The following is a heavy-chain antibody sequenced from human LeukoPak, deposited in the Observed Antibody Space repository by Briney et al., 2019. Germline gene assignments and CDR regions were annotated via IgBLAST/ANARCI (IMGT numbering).Heavy chain of an antibody. CDR3: ARDYHGVVPAAMAY. J-gene: IGHJ4*02. CDR1: GYTFTGYY. D-gene: IGHD2-2*01. V-gene: IGHV1-2*02. Sequence: GASVKVSCKASGYTFTGYYMHWVRQAPGQGLEWMGWINPNSGGTNYAQKFQGRVTMTRDTSISTAYMELSRLRSDDTAVYYCARDYHGVVPAAMAYWGQGTLVTVSS. CDR2: INPNSGGT.